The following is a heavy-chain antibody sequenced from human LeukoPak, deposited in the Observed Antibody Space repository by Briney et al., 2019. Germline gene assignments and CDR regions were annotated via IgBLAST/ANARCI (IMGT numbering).Heavy chain of an antibody. CDR3: SRNSGWYADDAFDI. J-gene: IGHJ3*02. CDR2: ISAYNGNT. D-gene: IGHD6-19*01. V-gene: IGHV1-18*01. CDR1: GYTFTSYG. Sequence: ASVTVSCKASGYTFTSYGISWVRQAPGQGLEWMGWISAYNGNTNYAQKLQGRVTMTTDTSTSTAYVELRSLRSDDTAVYYCSRNSGWYADDAFDIWGQGTMVTVSS.